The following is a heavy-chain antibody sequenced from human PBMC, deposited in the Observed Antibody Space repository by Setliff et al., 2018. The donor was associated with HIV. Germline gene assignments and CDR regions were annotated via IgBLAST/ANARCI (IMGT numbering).Heavy chain of an antibody. CDR3: ARLSLGSGDY. V-gene: IGHV1-46*01. D-gene: IGHD1-26*01. CDR1: GYTFTSYY. J-gene: IGHJ4*02. CDR2: IHPSGGST. Sequence: ASVKVSCKASGYTFTSYYMHWVRQAPGQGLEWMGVIHPSGGSTSYAQSFQDRVTMTRDTSTSTVYMELSSLRSEDTAVYYCARLSLGSGDYWGQGTLVTVSS.